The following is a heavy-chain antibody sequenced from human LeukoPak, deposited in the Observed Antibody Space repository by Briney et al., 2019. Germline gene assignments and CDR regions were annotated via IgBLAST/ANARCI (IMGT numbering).Heavy chain of an antibody. V-gene: IGHV4-59*06. CDR3: ARTSVARYHYGMDV. Sequence: SETLSLTCAVSGGSISSYYWSWIRQPPGKGLEWIGYIFYSGSTYYNPSLRSRVSMSVDTSKNQFSLKLSSVTAADTAVYYCARTSVARYHYGMDVWGQGTTVTVSS. CDR1: GGSISSYY. CDR2: IFYSGST. J-gene: IGHJ6*02. D-gene: IGHD1-1*01.